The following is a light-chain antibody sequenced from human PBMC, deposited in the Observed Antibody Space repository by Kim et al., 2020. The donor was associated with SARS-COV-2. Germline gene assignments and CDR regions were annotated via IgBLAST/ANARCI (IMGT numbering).Light chain of an antibody. Sequence: TPGERAPPSGGANQSVSRKVDKSHQKHDQAPRLLYYGASTRASGIPARFSGSGSGTEFTFTIRSLQSEDVAVYYCKQYNNWPPWTFGQGTKMDSK. CDR1: QSVSRK. CDR2: GAS. CDR3: KQYNNWPPWT. J-gene: IGKJ1*01. V-gene: IGKV3-15*01.